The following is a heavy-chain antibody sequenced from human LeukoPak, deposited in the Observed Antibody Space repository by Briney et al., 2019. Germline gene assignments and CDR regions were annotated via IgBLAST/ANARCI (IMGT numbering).Heavy chain of an antibody. CDR2: IYYSGST. D-gene: IGHD1-26*01. Sequence: PSETLSLTCTVSGGSISSSSYNWGWIRQPPGKGLEWIGSIYYSGSTYYNPSLKSRVTISVDTSKNQFSLKLSSVTAADTAVYYCARHGHSGYFDYWGQGTLVTVSS. J-gene: IGHJ4*02. CDR3: ARHGHSGYFDY. V-gene: IGHV4-39*01. CDR1: GGSISSSSYN.